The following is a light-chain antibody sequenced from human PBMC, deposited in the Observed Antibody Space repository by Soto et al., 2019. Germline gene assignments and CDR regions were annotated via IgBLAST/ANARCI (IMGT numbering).Light chain of an antibody. Sequence: DIQMTQSPYSVSASVGDRVIITCRASQDISSWLAWYQQKPGKAPTFLIYAASSLQSGVPSRFSASGSGTDFTLTISSLQPEDFATYYCLQDYNYPWTFGQGTKVDIK. CDR2: AAS. J-gene: IGKJ1*01. CDR3: LQDYNYPWT. V-gene: IGKV1-12*01. CDR1: QDISSW.